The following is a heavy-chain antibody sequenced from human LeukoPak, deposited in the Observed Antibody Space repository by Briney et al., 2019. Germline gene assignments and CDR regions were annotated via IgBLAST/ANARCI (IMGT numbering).Heavy chain of an antibody. V-gene: IGHV4-59*08. J-gene: IGHJ4*02. Sequence: SETLSLTCTVSGGSITSYYWSWIRQPPGKGLEWIGYTYYNGGANYNPSLKSRITMPVDTSKNQFSLKLTSVTAADTAVYYCARLRGYSYGYVDYWGQGTLVTVSS. CDR2: TYYNGGA. CDR3: ARLRGYSYGYVDY. CDR1: GGSITSYY. D-gene: IGHD5-18*01.